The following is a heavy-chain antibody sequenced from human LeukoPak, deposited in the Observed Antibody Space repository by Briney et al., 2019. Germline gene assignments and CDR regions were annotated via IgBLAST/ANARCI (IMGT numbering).Heavy chain of an antibody. Sequence: GGSLRLSCAASGFTFSSYEMNWVRQAPGKGLEWVSYISSSGSTIYYADSVKGRFTISRDNAKNSLYLQMNSLRAEDTAVYYCARVSPYNILTGLVGNDYWGQGTLVTVSS. D-gene: IGHD3-9*01. V-gene: IGHV3-48*03. J-gene: IGHJ4*02. CDR1: GFTFSSYE. CDR3: ARVSPYNILTGLVGNDY. CDR2: ISSSGSTI.